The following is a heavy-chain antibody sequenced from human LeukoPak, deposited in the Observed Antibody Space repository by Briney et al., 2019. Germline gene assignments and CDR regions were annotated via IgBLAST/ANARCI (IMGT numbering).Heavy chain of an antibody. J-gene: IGHJ3*02. CDR2: ISAYNGNT. CDR3: ARDISGYLVSVWDAFDI. V-gene: IGHV1-18*01. CDR1: GYTFTSYG. D-gene: IGHD3-22*01. Sequence: ASVKVSCKASGYTFTSYGISWVRQAPGQGLEWMGWISAYNGNTNYAQKLQGRVTMTTDTSTSTAYMELSSLRSEDTAVYYCARDISGYLVSVWDAFDIWGQGTMVTVSS.